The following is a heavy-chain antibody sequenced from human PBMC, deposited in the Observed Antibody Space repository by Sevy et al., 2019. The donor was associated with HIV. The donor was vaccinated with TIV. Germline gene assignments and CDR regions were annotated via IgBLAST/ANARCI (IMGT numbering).Heavy chain of an antibody. J-gene: IGHJ6*02. Sequence: GGSLRLSCAASGFTFSDYYMSWNRQAPGKGLEWISYISGSDGIIYYAHSVKGRFTVSRDNSKNSLYLQMSSLRAEDTAVYYCARDHVKDGDLGDYYYFAMDVWGQGTTVTVSS. D-gene: IGHD4-17*01. CDR3: ARDHVKDGDLGDYYYFAMDV. CDR1: GFTFSDYY. V-gene: IGHV3-11*01. CDR2: ISGSDGII.